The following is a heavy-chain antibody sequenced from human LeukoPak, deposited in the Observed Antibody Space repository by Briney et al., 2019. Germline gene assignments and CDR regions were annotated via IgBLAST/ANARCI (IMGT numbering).Heavy chain of an antibody. D-gene: IGHD6-19*01. CDR3: ATVGVYSSGWYELDY. Sequence: GASVKVSCKVSGYTLTELSMHWVRQAPGKGLEWMGGFDPEDGETIHAQKFQGRVTMTEDTSTDTAYMELSSLRSEDTAVYYCATVGVYSSGWYELDYWGQGTLVTVSS. J-gene: IGHJ4*02. CDR2: FDPEDGET. CDR1: GYTLTELS. V-gene: IGHV1-24*01.